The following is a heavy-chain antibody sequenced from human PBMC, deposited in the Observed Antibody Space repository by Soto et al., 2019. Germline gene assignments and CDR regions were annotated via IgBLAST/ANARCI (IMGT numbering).Heavy chain of an antibody. Sequence: EEQLVESGGGLVQPGGSLRLSCAASGFTFSSYWMSWVRQVPGKGLEWVASIKPDGSEKSYVDSVKGRFTISRDNAKNSLLLQMNTLRDEDTALYYCARGVTTVAHWGQGTLVTVSS. CDR1: GFTFSSYW. CDR2: IKPDGSEK. J-gene: IGHJ4*02. D-gene: IGHD1-26*01. V-gene: IGHV3-7*04. CDR3: ARGVTTVAH.